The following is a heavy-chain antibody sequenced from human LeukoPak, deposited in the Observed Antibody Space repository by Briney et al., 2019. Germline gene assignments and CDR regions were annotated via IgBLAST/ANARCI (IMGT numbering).Heavy chain of an antibody. CDR1: GYTFTGYY. Sequence: ASVKVSCKASGYTFTGYYMHWVRQAPGQGLEWMGWINPNSGGTNYAQKFQGWVAMTRDTSIRTAYMELSRLRSDDTAVYYCARDISPWWVNYYYGMDVWGQGTTVTVSS. V-gene: IGHV1-2*04. J-gene: IGHJ6*02. D-gene: IGHD2-15*01. CDR3: ARDISPWWVNYYYGMDV. CDR2: INPNSGGT.